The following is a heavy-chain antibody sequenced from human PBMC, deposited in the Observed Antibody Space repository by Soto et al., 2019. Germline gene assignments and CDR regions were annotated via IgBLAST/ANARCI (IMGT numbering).Heavy chain of an antibody. D-gene: IGHD2-2*01. CDR3: VRLGGHCSSSSCFGFYVMDV. CDR1: GGSITSSSYS. J-gene: IGHJ6*02. CDR2: FYYSENT. V-gene: IGHV4-39*01. Sequence: QLQLQESGPGLVKPSETLSLTCAVSGGSITSSSYSWGWVRQPPGKGLEWIATFYYSENTHYNPSSKSRVPISVHTSKNQFSLILTSVTAADTAVYYCVRLGGHCSSSSCFGFYVMDVWGQGTTVTVSS.